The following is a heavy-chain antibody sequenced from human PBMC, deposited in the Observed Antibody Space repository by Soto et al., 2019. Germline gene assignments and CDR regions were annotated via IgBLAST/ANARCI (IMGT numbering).Heavy chain of an antibody. CDR1: GYTFTTYD. V-gene: IGHV1-8*01. CDR2: MNPNRTNT. D-gene: IGHD2-2*01. CDR3: VRGGFLSHDHVIIAPATLGFDP. Sequence: ASVKGSCDASGYTFTTYDINWVRQAPVQGLEWMGWMNPNRTNTGYAEKFQGRVTMTRDTSISTAYMELSSLRYDDTAVYYCVRGGFLSHDHVIIAPATLGFDPWGQGTLVTVSS. J-gene: IGHJ5*02.